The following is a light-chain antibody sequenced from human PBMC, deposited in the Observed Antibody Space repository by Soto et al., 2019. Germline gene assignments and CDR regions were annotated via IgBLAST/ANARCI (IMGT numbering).Light chain of an antibody. V-gene: IGLV1-51*01. J-gene: IGLJ1*01. Sequence: QSVLTQPPSGSAAPGPKITISFSGGSSNIGINYVSWFQHLPGTAPKLLMYDNNKRPSGIPDRFSGSKSGTSATLGITGLQTGDEADYYCGTWDSSLSVYVFGTGTKLTVL. CDR3: GTWDSSLSVYV. CDR2: DNN. CDR1: SSNIGINY.